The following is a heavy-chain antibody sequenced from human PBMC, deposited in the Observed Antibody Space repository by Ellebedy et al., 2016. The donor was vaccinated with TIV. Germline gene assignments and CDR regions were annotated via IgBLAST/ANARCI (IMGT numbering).Heavy chain of an antibody. CDR1: GGSISSYY. CDR2: IYYSGST. V-gene: IGHV4-59*08. J-gene: IGHJ3*02. D-gene: IGHD3-22*01. Sequence: MPSETLSLTCTVSGGSISSYYWSWIRQPPGKGLEWIGYIYYSGSTNYNPSLKSRVTISVDTSKNQFSLKLSSVTAADTAVYYCARLYTVNYYDSSGYYYHAFDIWGQGTMVTVSS. CDR3: ARLYTVNYYDSSGYYYHAFDI.